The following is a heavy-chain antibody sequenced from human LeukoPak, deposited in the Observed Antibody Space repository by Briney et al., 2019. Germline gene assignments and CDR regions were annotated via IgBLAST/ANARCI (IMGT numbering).Heavy chain of an antibody. Sequence: GGSLRLSCAASGFIFSNYGMHWVRQAPGKGLEWVAVVWYDGSNKYYADSVKGRFTISRDDSKNMLYLQMNSLRAEDTAVYYCARDPSLRVTLDYWGQGTLVTVSS. D-gene: IGHD4-4*01. CDR3: ARDPSLRVTLDY. CDR2: VWYDGSNK. J-gene: IGHJ4*02. CDR1: GFIFSNYG. V-gene: IGHV3-33*01.